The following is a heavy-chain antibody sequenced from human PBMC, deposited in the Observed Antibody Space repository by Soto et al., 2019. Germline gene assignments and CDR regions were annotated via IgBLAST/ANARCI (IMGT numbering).Heavy chain of an antibody. CDR2: INHSGST. CDR1: GGSFSGYY. V-gene: IGHV4-34*01. J-gene: IGHJ4*02. CDR3: ARGKLSDSVWGSYRYHFAY. D-gene: IGHD3-16*02. Sequence: SETLSLTCAVYGGSFSGYYWSWIRQPPGKGLEWIGEINHSGSTNYNPSLKSRVTTSVDTSKNQFSLKLSSVTAADTAVYYCARGKLSDSVWGSYRYHFAYWGQGTVVTVSS.